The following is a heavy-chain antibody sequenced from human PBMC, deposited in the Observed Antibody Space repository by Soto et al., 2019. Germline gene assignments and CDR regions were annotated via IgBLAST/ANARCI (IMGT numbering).Heavy chain of an antibody. D-gene: IGHD3-22*01. CDR1: GFTFSDYY. V-gene: IGHV3-11*01. CDR2: ISSSGSTI. CDR3: ARDYDRDAFDI. J-gene: IGHJ3*02. Sequence: PGGSPRLSCAASGFTFSDYYMSWIRQAPGKGLECVSYISSSGSTIYYAASVKGRFTISRDNAKNSLYLQMNSLRAEDTAVYYCARDYDRDAFDIWGQGTMVTVSS.